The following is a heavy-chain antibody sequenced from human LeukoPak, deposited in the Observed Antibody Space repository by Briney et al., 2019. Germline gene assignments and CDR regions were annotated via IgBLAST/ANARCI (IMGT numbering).Heavy chain of an antibody. J-gene: IGHJ4*02. CDR3: GRQGYTASYYFLDF. CDR1: GDFFRNYW. CDR2: IYATGST. Sequence: SETLSLTCDVSGDFFRNYWLGWVRQPAPKGLEWIGRIYATGSTQFNPSLKSRLTLSMDTSTNQLSLKLTSVTAADTAVYFCGRQGYTASYYFLDFWSQGTLVTVSS. D-gene: IGHD1-26*01. V-gene: IGHV4-4*07.